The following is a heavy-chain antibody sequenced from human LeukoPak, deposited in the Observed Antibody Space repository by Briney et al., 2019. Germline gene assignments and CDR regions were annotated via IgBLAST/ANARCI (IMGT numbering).Heavy chain of an antibody. CDR2: INSDGSST. CDR1: GFTFSSYW. Sequence: GGSLRLSCAASGFTFSSYWMHWVRQAPGKGLVWVSRINSDGSSTSYADSVKGRFTISRDNAKNTLYLQMNSLRAEDTAVYYCARVAGTYCSGGSCSGGYFDYWGQGTLVTVSS. V-gene: IGHV3-74*01. D-gene: IGHD2-15*01. J-gene: IGHJ4*02. CDR3: ARVAGTYCSGGSCSGGYFDY.